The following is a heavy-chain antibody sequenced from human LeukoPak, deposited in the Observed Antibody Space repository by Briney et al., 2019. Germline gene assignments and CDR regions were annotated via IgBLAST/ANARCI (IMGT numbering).Heavy chain of an antibody. CDR2: INPNSGGT. V-gene: IGHV1-2*02. CDR3: ARAKRYYDSSGYKEPPEY. D-gene: IGHD3-22*01. Sequence: ASVKVSCKASGYPFTGYYMHWVRQAPGQGLEWMAWINPNSGGTNYAQKFQGRVTMTRNTSISTAYMELSSLRSEDTAVYYCARAKRYYDSSGYKEPPEYWGQGTLVTVSS. J-gene: IGHJ4*02. CDR1: GYPFTGYY.